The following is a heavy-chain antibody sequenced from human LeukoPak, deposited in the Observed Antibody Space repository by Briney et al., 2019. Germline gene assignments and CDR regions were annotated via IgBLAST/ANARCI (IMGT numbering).Heavy chain of an antibody. CDR2: ISSNGGST. Sequence: PGGSLRLSCAASGFTFSSYAMHWVRQAPGKGLEYVSGISSNGGSTYYANSVKGRLTISRDNSKSIVKLQMGSLRVEDTAVYHCARMTLYGSGTVDWGQGILVTVSS. J-gene: IGHJ4*02. D-gene: IGHD3-10*01. V-gene: IGHV3-64*01. CDR3: ARMTLYGSGTVD. CDR1: GFTFSSYA.